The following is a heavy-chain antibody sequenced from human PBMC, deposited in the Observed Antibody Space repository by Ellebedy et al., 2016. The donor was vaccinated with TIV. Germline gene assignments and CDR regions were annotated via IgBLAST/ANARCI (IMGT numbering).Heavy chain of an antibody. CDR1: GYTFISHA. CDR2: INVGNGNT. D-gene: IGHD2-15*01. CDR3: AKRMNRFYDY. Sequence: ASVKVSCKASGYTFISHAIHWVRQAPGQRLEWMGWINVGNGNTKYSQKFQGRVTITRGTSASTAYMELGSLRSEDTAVYYCAKRMNRFYDYWGQGTLVTVSS. J-gene: IGHJ4*02. V-gene: IGHV1-3*01.